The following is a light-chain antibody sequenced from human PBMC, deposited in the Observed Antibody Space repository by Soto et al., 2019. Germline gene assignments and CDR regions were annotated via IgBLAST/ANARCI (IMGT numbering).Light chain of an antibody. CDR3: QQYYSGPIT. Sequence: DIVMTQSPDSLGVSLGERATINCKSSQSLLSSANNKNYLAWYQQKSGQPPKLLIYGASTRQSGVPDRISGSGSGTDFTLTLSSLQAEDVAIYSCQQYYSGPITFGGGTKVEIK. J-gene: IGKJ4*01. CDR1: QSLLSSANNKNY. V-gene: IGKV4-1*01. CDR2: GAS.